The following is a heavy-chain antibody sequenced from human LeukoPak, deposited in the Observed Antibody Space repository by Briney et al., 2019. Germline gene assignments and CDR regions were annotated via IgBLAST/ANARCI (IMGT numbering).Heavy chain of an antibody. CDR3: ARLGLLYDSSGYLYYFDY. CDR1: GFTFSSYE. J-gene: IGHJ4*02. V-gene: IGHV4-34*01. CDR2: INHSGST. Sequence: GSLRLSCAASGFTFSSYEMNWVRQPPGKGLEWIGEINHSGSTNYNPSLKSRVTISVDTSKNQFSLKLSSVTAADTAVYYCARLGLLYDSSGYLYYFDYWGQGTLVTVSS. D-gene: IGHD3-22*01.